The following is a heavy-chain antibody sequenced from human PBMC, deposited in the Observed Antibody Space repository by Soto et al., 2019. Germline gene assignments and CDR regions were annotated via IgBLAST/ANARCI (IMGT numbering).Heavy chain of an antibody. CDR3: ARAAANIDY. CDR1: GGSISSSGSY. V-gene: IGHV4-31*03. D-gene: IGHD2-2*01. J-gene: IGHJ4*02. Sequence: SETLSLTCTVSGGSISSSGSYWTWIRQHPGKGLEWIGYISYSGSTVYNPSLESRVTISVDTSKNQFSLNLSSVTAADTAVYYCARAAANIDYWGQGTLVTVSS. CDR2: ISYSGST.